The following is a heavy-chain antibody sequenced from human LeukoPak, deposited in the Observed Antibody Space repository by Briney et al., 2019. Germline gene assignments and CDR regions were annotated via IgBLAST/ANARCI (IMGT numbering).Heavy chain of an antibody. Sequence: SSVKVSCKASGGTFSSYASSWVRQAPGQGLEWMGRIIPILGIANYAQKFQGRVTITADKSTSTAYMELSSLRSEDTAVYYCARDIVLRVYAPYYFDYWGQGTLVTASS. CDR2: IIPILGIA. D-gene: IGHD2-8*01. CDR1: GGTFSSYA. V-gene: IGHV1-69*04. J-gene: IGHJ4*02. CDR3: ARDIVLRVYAPYYFDY.